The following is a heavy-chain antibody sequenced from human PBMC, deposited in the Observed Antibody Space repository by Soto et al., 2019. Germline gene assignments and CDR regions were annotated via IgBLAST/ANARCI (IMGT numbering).Heavy chain of an antibody. CDR3: ARGKGEYYDILTGYYYGMDV. V-gene: IGHV4-39*01. CDR1: GGSISSSSYY. Sequence: PSETLSLTCTVSGGSISSSSYYWGWIRQPPGKGLEWIGSIYYSGSTYYNPSLKSRVTISVDTSKNQFSLKLSSVTAADTAVYYCARGKGEYYDILTGYYYGMDVWGQGTTVTVSS. D-gene: IGHD3-9*01. CDR2: IYYSGST. J-gene: IGHJ6*02.